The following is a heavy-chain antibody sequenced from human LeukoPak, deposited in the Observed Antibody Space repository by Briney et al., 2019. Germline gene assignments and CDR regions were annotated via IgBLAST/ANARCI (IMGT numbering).Heavy chain of an antibody. CDR2: INHSGST. V-gene: IGHV4-34*01. CDR3: ARGATVAATKRKQFDY. J-gene: IGHJ4*02. Sequence: PSETLSLTCAVYGGSFSGYYWSWIRQPPGKGLEWIGEINHSGSTNYNPSLKSRVTISVDTSKNQFSLKLSSVTAADTAVYYCARGATVAATKRKQFDYWGQGTLVTVSS. D-gene: IGHD2-15*01. CDR1: GGSFSGYY.